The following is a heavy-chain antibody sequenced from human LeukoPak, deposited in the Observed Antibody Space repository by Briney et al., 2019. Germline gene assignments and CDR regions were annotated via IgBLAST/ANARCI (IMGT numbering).Heavy chain of an antibody. Sequence: KASETLSLTCTVSGGSINSYYWSWIRQPAGKGLEWIGHMYSSGSTNYNPSLKSRVSMSVDTSKNQFSLKLTSVTAADTAVYYCARGGKATVVTMWGQGILVTVSS. CDR3: ARGGKATVVTM. CDR1: GGSINSYY. D-gene: IGHD4-23*01. J-gene: IGHJ4*02. CDR2: MYSSGST. V-gene: IGHV4-4*07.